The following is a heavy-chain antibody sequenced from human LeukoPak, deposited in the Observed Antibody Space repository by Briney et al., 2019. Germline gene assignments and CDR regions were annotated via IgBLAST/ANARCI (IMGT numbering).Heavy chain of an antibody. CDR2: VDPEDGET. CDR1: GYTFTDYY. CDR3: ATNPRYCGSTSCYFP. Sequence: ATVKISCKVSGYTFTDYYMHWVQQAPGKGLEWMGLVDPEDGETIYAEKFQGRVTITADTSTDTAYMELSSLRSEDTAVYYCATNPRYCGSTSCYFPWGQGTLVTVSS. J-gene: IGHJ5*02. V-gene: IGHV1-69-2*01. D-gene: IGHD2-2*01.